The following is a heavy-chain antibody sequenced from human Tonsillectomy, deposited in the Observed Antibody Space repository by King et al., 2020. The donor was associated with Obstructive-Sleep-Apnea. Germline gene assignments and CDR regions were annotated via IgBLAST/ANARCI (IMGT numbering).Heavy chain of an antibody. CDR2: ITSSGDNT. D-gene: IGHD5-24*01. CDR3: AKDHLRWAFDI. CDR1: GFTFTSYG. J-gene: IGHJ3*02. V-gene: IGHV3-23*04. Sequence: VQLVESGGGLVQPGGSLRLSCEASGFTFTSYGMSWVRQAPEKGLEWVSTITSSGDNTYYADSLKGRFIISRDISRNTLYLQMSSLRAEDTAVYYCAKDHLRWAFDIWGQGTMVTVSS.